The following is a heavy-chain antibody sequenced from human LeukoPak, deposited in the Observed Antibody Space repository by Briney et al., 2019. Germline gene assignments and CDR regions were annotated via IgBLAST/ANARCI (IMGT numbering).Heavy chain of an antibody. CDR2: IKEDGSEK. V-gene: IGHV3-7*01. Sequence: PGGSLRLSCAVSGVTFSSHWMSWVRQAPGKGLEWVANIKEDGSEKYYVDSVKGRFTISRDNAKNSLYLQMNSLRAEDTAVYYCARSGLYYYYYMDVWGKGTTVTVSS. CDR1: GVTFSSHW. D-gene: IGHD3-16*01. J-gene: IGHJ6*03. CDR3: ARSGLYYYYYMDV.